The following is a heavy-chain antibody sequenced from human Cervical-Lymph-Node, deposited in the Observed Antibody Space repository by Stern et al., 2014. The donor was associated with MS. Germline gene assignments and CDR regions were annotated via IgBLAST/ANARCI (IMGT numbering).Heavy chain of an antibody. D-gene: IGHD6-13*01. CDR1: GGSISSYY. Sequence: QLQLQESGPGLVKPSETLSLTCTVSGGSISSYYWSWIRQPPGKGLEWIGYIYYSGSTNYNPSLKSRVIISVDTSKNQFSLKLSSVTAADTAVYFCARGYSSSWYWFDSWGQGTQVTVSS. J-gene: IGHJ5*01. V-gene: IGHV4-59*01. CDR3: ARGYSSSWYWFDS. CDR2: IYYSGST.